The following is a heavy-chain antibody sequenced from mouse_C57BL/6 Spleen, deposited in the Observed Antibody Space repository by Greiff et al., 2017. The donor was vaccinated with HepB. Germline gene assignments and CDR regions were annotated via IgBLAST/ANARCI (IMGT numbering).Heavy chain of an antibody. J-gene: IGHJ2*01. D-gene: IGHD1-1*01. CDR2: IDPSDSET. CDR3: AREGLLITTVVEDFDY. CDR1: GYTFTSYW. V-gene: IGHV1-52*01. Sequence: QVQLQQPGAELVRPGSSVKLSCKASGYTFTSYWMHWVKQRPIQGLEWIGNIDPSDSETHYNRKFKDKATLTVDKSSSTAYMQLSSLTSEDSAVYYCAREGLLITTVVEDFDYWGQGTTLTVSS.